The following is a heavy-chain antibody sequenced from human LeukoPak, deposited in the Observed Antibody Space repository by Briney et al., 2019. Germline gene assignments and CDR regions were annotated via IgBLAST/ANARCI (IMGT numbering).Heavy chain of an antibody. V-gene: IGHV1-2*02. CDR2: INPNSGGT. J-gene: IGHJ3*02. CDR1: GYTFTGYY. CDR3: AREDNIVVVVAGTPPDNDAFDI. D-gene: IGHD2-15*01. Sequence: ASVKVSCKASGYTFTGYYMHWVRQAPGQGLDWMGWINPNSGGTNYAQKFQGRVTMTRDTSISTAYMELSRLRSDDTAVYYCAREDNIVVVVAGTPPDNDAFDIWGQGTMVTVSS.